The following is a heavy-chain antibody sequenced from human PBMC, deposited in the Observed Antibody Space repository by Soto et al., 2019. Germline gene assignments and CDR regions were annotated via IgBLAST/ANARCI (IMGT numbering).Heavy chain of an antibody. J-gene: IGHJ6*03. CDR1: GYTLTELS. CDR2: FDPEDGET. D-gene: IGHD6-13*01. Sequence: GASVKLSCKVSGYTLTELSMHWVRQAPKKGLEWMGGFDPEDGETIYAQKFQGRVTMTEDTSTDTAYMELSSLRSEDTAVYYCATATAAHRNYYYYYYMDVWGKGTTLTVSS. V-gene: IGHV1-24*01. CDR3: ATATAAHRNYYYYYYMDV.